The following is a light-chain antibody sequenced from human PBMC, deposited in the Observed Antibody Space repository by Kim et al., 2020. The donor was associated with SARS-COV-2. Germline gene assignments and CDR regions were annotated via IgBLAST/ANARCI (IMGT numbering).Light chain of an antibody. CDR1: QTIRNY. J-gene: IGKJ1*01. Sequence: ASIGDRVTITCRASQTIRNYLSWYQHKPGKVPKLLIYDASYLQSGVPSRFSGSGSGTEFTLTISSLQPEDFATYYCQEGYTTSWTFGQGTKVEIK. CDR2: DAS. V-gene: IGKV1-39*01. CDR3: QEGYTTSWT.